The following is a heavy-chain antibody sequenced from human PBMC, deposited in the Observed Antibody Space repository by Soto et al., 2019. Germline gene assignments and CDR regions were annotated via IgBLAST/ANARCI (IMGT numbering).Heavy chain of an antibody. D-gene: IGHD6-13*01. V-gene: IGHV4-39*01. Sequence: SETLSLTCTVSGGSISSSSYYWGWIRQPPGKGLEWIGSIYYRGSTYYNPSLKSRVTISVDTSKKQFSLKLSSVTAADTAVYYCASQQLVHYYYGMDVWGQGTTVTVS. CDR1: GGSISSSSYY. CDR2: IYYRGST. J-gene: IGHJ6*02. CDR3: ASQQLVHYYYGMDV.